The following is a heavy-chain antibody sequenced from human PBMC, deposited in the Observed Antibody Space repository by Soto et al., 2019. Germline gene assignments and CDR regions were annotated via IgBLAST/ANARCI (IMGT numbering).Heavy chain of an antibody. CDR3: ARGKRRITMIVVVITTTGGNWFDP. D-gene: IGHD3-22*01. CDR1: GGSFSGYY. Sequence: QVQLQQWGAGLLKPSETLSLTCAVYGGSFSGYYWSWIRQPPGKGLEWIGEINHSGSTNYNPSLTRRVTISVDTSKNQFSLKLSSVTAADTAVYYGARGKRRITMIVVVITTTGGNWFDPWGQGTLVTVSS. V-gene: IGHV4-34*01. J-gene: IGHJ5*02. CDR2: INHSGST.